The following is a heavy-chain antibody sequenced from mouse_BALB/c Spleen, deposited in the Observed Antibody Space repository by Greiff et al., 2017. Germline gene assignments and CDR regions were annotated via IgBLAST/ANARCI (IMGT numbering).Heavy chain of an antibody. CDR1: GYSITSDYA. Sequence: EVQLQESGPGLVKPSQSLSLTCTVTGYSITSDYAWNWIRQFPGNKLEWMGYISYSGSTSYNPSLKSRISITRDTSKNQFFLQLNSVTTEDTATYYCANGYYSAWFAYWGQGTLVTVSA. D-gene: IGHD2-3*01. J-gene: IGHJ3*01. CDR2: ISYSGST. V-gene: IGHV3-2*02. CDR3: ANGYYSAWFAY.